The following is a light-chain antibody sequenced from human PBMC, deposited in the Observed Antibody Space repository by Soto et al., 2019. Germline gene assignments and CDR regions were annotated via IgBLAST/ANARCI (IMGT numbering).Light chain of an antibody. CDR3: QQYGSSPLFT. V-gene: IGKV3-20*01. CDR2: GAS. CDR1: QSVSSSY. Sequence: EIVLTQSPGTLSLSPGERATLSCRASQSVSSSYLAWYQQKPGQAPRLLIYGASSRATGIPDRVSGSGSGTDFTLTISRLEPDDFAVYYCQQYGSSPLFTFGPGTKVDIK. J-gene: IGKJ3*01.